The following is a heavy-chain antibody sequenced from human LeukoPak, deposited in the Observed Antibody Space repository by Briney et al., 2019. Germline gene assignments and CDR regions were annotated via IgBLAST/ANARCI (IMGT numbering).Heavy chain of an antibody. CDR1: GYTFTGYG. V-gene: IGHV1-18*01. CDR2: ISAYNGNT. Sequence: ASVKVSCKASGYTFTGYGISWVRQAPGQGLEWMGWISAYNGNTNYAQKLQGRVTMTTDTSTSTAYMELRSLRADDTAVYYCARGDNAEQWLVWGLTADYWGQRPLVTVSS. CDR3: ARGDNAEQWLVWGLTADY. J-gene: IGHJ4*02. D-gene: IGHD6-19*01.